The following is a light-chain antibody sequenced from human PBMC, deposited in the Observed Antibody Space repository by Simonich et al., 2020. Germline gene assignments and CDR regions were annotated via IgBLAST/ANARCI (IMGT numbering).Light chain of an antibody. Sequence: QAVVTQEPSLTVSPGGTVTLTCGSSTGAVTSGHYPYWFQQKPGQAPRTLIYVKSNTHSWTPARFSGSLLGGKAALTLSGAQPEDEAEYYCLLSYSGARVFGGGTKLTVL. CDR2: VKS. CDR1: TGAVTSGHY. CDR3: LLSYSGARV. J-gene: IGLJ3*02. V-gene: IGLV7-46*01.